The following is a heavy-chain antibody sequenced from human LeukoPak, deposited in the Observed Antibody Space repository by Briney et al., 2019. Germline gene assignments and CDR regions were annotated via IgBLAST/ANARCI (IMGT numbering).Heavy chain of an antibody. CDR1: GGTFSSYA. CDR2: FIPIFGTA. CDR3: ARESSAVFGVVITFDY. D-gene: IGHD3-3*01. V-gene: IGHV1-69*01. Sequence: ASVKVSCKASGGTFSSYAISWVRQAPGQGLEWMGGFIPIFGTANYAQKFQGRVTITADESTSTAYMELSSLRSEDTAVYYCARESSAVFGVVITFDYWGQGTLVTVSS. J-gene: IGHJ4*02.